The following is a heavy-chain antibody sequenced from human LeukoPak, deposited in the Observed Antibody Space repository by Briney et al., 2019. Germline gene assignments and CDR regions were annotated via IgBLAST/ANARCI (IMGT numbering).Heavy chain of an antibody. Sequence: SETLSLTCTVSDDSVSSSRYYWTWIRQPPVKGLEWIGYIYHGSATYNPSLESRVTLSMDTFKNQYSLKMTSVTAADTAVYYCAREGGRQWLVSGALDSWGQGTLVTVSS. D-gene: IGHD6-19*01. J-gene: IGHJ5*01. CDR1: DDSVSSSRYY. CDR2: IYHGSA. CDR3: AREGGRQWLVSGALDS. V-gene: IGHV4-61*01.